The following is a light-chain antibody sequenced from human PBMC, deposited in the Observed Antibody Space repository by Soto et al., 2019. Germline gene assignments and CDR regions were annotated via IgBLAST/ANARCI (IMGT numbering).Light chain of an antibody. CDR2: DVT. CDR1: SSDVGAYNY. CDR3: SSYTTIKTVI. V-gene: IGLV2-14*01. Sequence: QSALAQPASVSESPGQSITISCTGTSSDVGAYNYVSWYHQHHPGKAPELIIYDVTDRPSGVSTRFSGSKSGNTASLTISGLQAEDEGDYYCSSYTTIKTVIFGGGTKVTVL. J-gene: IGLJ2*01.